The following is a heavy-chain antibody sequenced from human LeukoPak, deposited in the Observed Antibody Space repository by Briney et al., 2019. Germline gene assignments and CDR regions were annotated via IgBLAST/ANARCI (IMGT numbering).Heavy chain of an antibody. V-gene: IGHV3-7*01. CDR1: GFTFSTYW. CDR3: ARGLSAMGYFDY. J-gene: IGHJ4*02. D-gene: IGHD3-16*01. CDR2: IQQDGNEK. Sequence: GGSLRLSCAASGFTFSTYWMSWVRQAPGKGLEWVANIQQDGNEKYYVDSVKGRFTISRDNAKNSLYLQMNSLRVEDTAVYYCARGLSAMGYFDYWGQGTLVTVSS.